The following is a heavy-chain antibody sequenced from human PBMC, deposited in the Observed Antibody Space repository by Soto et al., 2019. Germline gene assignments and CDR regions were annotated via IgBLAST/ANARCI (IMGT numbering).Heavy chain of an antibody. V-gene: IGHV6-1*01. D-gene: IGHD3-10*01. Sequence: QTLSLTCGISGDSVSSNSATWNWIRQSPSRGLEWLGRTYYRSQWHNEYEESVKSRITINPDTSKNQFSLQLNSMSPEDTAVYYCARERGFLSEAIDTWGRGTMIPVSS. J-gene: IGHJ3*02. CDR1: GDSVSSNSAT. CDR3: ARERGFLSEAIDT. CDR2: TYYRSQWHN.